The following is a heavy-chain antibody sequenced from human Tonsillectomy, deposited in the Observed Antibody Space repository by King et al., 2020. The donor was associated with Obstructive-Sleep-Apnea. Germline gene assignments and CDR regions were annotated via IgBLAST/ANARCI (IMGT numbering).Heavy chain of an antibody. D-gene: IGHD3-16*01. Sequence: VQLQESGPGLVKPSETLSLTCTVSGDSVSSYYWSWIRQPPGKGLEWIGYIYYSGRTSYSPSLKSRVTISVDSSKTHFSLKLNSVTAADTAVYYCAREGEETAAAFDIGGQGTMVTVSS. CDR3: AREGEETAAAFDI. CDR2: IYYSGRT. CDR1: GDSVSSYY. J-gene: IGHJ3*02. V-gene: IGHV4-59*02.